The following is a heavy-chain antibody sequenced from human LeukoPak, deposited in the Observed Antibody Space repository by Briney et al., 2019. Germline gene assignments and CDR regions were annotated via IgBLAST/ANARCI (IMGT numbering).Heavy chain of an antibody. V-gene: IGHV3-7*05. CDR2: IKQDGSEK. Sequence: RGSRRLSSAASGFTFSNYWISWVRQAPGKGLEWVANIKQDGSEKYYVDSVKGRFTISRDNAKNSLYLLMNSLRAEDTAMYYCARDFIHRSGEANYWGQGTLVTVSS. D-gene: IGHD3-22*01. J-gene: IGHJ4*02. CDR3: ARDFIHRSGEANY. CDR1: GFTFSNYW.